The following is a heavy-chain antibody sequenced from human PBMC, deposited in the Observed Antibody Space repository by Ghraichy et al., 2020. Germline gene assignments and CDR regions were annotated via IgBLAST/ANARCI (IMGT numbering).Heavy chain of an antibody. CDR3: AKNEKGFHHFYYYGMDV. V-gene: IGHV3-23*01. CDR2: ISGSGGRT. CDR1: GLTFSNYA. J-gene: IGHJ6*02. Sequence: GESLNISCTASGLTFSNYAMSWVRQAPGKGLEWVSVISGSGGRTYYADSVKGRFTISRDNSQNTLYLQMNSLRAEDTAVYYCAKNEKGFHHFYYYGMDVWGQGTTVTVSS.